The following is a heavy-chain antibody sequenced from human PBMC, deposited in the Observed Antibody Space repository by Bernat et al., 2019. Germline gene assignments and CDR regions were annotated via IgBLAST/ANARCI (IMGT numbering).Heavy chain of an antibody. CDR3: ARDIAAAGTDAFDI. CDR2: IWYDGSNK. V-gene: IGHV3-33*01. Sequence: QVQLVESGGGAVQPGRSLRLSCAASGFTFSSYGMHWVRQAPGKGLEWVAVIWYDGSNKYYADSVKGRFTISRDNSKNTLYLQMNSLRAEDTAVYYCARDIAAAGTDAFDIWGQGTMVTVSS. J-gene: IGHJ3*02. D-gene: IGHD6-13*01. CDR1: GFTFSSYG.